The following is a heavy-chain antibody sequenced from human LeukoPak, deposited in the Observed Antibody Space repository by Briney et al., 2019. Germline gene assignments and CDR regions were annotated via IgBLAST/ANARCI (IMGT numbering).Heavy chain of an antibody. Sequence: SETLSLTCTVSGGSISSYYWSWIRQPPGKGLEWIGYIYYSGSTNYNPSLKSRATISVDTSKNQFSLKLSSVTAADTAVYYCAGVEVGATVPDYWGQGTLVTVSS. D-gene: IGHD1-26*01. V-gene: IGHV4-59*01. CDR1: GGSISSYY. CDR3: AGVEVGATVPDY. CDR2: IYYSGST. J-gene: IGHJ4*02.